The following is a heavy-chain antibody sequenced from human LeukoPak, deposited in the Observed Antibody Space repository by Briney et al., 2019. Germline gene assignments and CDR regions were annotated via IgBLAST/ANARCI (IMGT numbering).Heavy chain of an antibody. CDR2: ISYDGSNK. V-gene: IGHV3-30-3*01. D-gene: IGHD4-17*01. J-gene: IGHJ3*02. CDR1: GFTFSSYA. CDR3: ARDELYGDYEDAFDI. Sequence: GGSLRLSCAASGFTFSSYAMHWVRQAPGEGLEWVAVISYDGSNKYYADSVKGRFTISRDNSKNTLYLQMNSLRAEDTAVYYCARDELYGDYEDAFDIWGRGTMVTVSS.